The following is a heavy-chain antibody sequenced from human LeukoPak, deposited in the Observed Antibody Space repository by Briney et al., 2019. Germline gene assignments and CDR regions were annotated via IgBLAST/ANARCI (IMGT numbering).Heavy chain of an antibody. V-gene: IGHV4-34*01. Sequence: PSETLSLTCAVYGGSFSGYYWSWIRQPPGKGLEWIGEINHSGSTYYNPSLKSRVTISVDTSKNQFSLKLSSVTAADTAVYYCATLSGTREDYWGQGTLVTVSS. J-gene: IGHJ4*02. CDR3: ATLSGTREDY. CDR2: INHSGST. CDR1: GGSFSGYY. D-gene: IGHD1-26*01.